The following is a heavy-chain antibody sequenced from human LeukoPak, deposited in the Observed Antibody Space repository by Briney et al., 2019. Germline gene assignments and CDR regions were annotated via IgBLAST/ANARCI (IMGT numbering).Heavy chain of an antibody. Sequence: PGGSLRLSCAASGFTFSNYEMNWVRQAPGKGLEWVSYISSSSSYTNYADSVKGRFTISRDNAKNSLYLQMNSLRAEDTAVYYCARAYCSSTSCYFDGHYYYYYGMDVWGQGTTVTVSS. D-gene: IGHD2-2*01. V-gene: IGHV3-11*05. CDR1: GFTFSNYE. J-gene: IGHJ6*02. CDR2: ISSSSSYT. CDR3: ARAYCSSTSCYFDGHYYYYYGMDV.